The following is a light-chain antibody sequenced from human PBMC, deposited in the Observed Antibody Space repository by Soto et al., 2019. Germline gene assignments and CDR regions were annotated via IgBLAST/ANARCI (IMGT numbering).Light chain of an antibody. J-gene: IGKJ1*01. CDR1: QSVSTS. CDR3: QQYGRSSWT. V-gene: IGKV3-20*01. Sequence: EIVLTQSPATLSLSPGDRATLSCRASQSVSTSLAWYQQKPGQPPRLLIYGASTRATGVPARFSGSGSGTDFTLTISRLEPEDFAVYYCQQYGRSSWTFGQGTKVDIK. CDR2: GAS.